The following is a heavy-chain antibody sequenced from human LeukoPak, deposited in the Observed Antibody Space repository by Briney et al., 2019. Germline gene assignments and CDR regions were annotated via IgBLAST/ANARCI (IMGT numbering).Heavy chain of an antibody. J-gene: IGHJ4*02. Sequence: GGSLRLSCAASGFSFTSCGMHWVRQAPGKGREWGAGIWADGVTKYYADSVKGRFTISRDNSRNTLYMKMNSLRAEETAVYYCAKTRAMDSSGYYFDYWGRGILVTVSS. CDR3: AKTRAMDSSGYYFDY. D-gene: IGHD3-22*01. V-gene: IGHV3-33*06. CDR2: IWADGVTK. CDR1: GFSFTSCG.